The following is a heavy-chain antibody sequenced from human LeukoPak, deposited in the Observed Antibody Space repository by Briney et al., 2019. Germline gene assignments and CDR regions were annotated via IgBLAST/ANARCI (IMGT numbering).Heavy chain of an antibody. J-gene: IGHJ3*01. D-gene: IGHD3-9*01. CDR3: AKGGYFVFEV. CDR1: GFPFSAYD. Sequence: PGGSLRLSCAASGFPFSAYDMQWVRQAPGEGLEWVSGISRSGPTYYTDSVKGRFTISRDNSESTLYLQMNTLRAEDTAIYYCAKGGYFVFEVWGQGHWSPSLQ. CDR2: ISRSGPT. V-gene: IGHV3-23*01.